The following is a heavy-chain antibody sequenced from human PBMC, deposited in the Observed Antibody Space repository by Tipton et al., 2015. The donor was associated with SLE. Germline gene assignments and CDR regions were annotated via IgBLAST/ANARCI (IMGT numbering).Heavy chain of an antibody. CDR3: ASGLWSAAGTGYFQH. CDR2: IYHSGST. D-gene: IGHD6-13*01. CDR1: GNSISGYY. Sequence: LRLSCTVSGNSISGYYWNWIRQPPGKGLEWIGYIYHSGSTNYNPSLKSRVTISLDTSKKQFSLKVNSVTAADTAVYYCASGLWSAAGTGYFQHWGQGTLVNVSS. V-gene: IGHV4-59*01. J-gene: IGHJ1*01.